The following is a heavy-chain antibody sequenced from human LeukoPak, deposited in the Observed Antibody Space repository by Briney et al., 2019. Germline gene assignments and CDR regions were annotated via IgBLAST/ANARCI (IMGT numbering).Heavy chain of an antibody. V-gene: IGHV3-64*01. D-gene: IGHD3-10*01. CDR1: GFTFSSYA. Sequence: GGSLRLSCAASGFTFSSYAMHWVRQAPGKGLEYVSAISSNGGSTYYANSVKGRFTISRDNSKNTLYLQMGSLRAEDTAVYYCARGDYGSGSYYRGLFDPWGQGTLVTVSS. CDR3: ARGDYGSGSYYRGLFDP. CDR2: ISSNGGST. J-gene: IGHJ5*02.